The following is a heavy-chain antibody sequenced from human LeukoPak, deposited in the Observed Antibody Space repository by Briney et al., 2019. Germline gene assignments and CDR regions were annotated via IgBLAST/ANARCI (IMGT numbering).Heavy chain of an antibody. CDR1: GGSISSGSYY. Sequence: SETLSLTCTVSGGSISSGSYYWSWIRQPAGKGLEWIGRIYTSGSTNYNPSLKSRVTISVDTSKNQFSLKLSSVTAADTAVYYCAREDDYGDSINWFDPWGQGTLVTVSS. CDR3: AREDDYGDSINWFDP. D-gene: IGHD4-17*01. J-gene: IGHJ5*02. V-gene: IGHV4-61*02. CDR2: IYTSGST.